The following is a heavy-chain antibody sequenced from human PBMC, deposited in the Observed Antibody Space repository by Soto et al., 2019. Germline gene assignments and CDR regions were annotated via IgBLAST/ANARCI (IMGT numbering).Heavy chain of an antibody. J-gene: IGHJ3*02. D-gene: IGHD3-22*01. CDR1: GFTFSSYA. Sequence: LSLTCAASGFTFSSYAMSWVRQAPGKGLEWVSAISGSGGSTYYADSVKGRFTISRDNSKNTLYLQMNSLRAEDTAVYYCAKPNYYDSSGYINAFDIWGQGTMVTVSS. CDR2: ISGSGGST. CDR3: AKPNYYDSSGYINAFDI. V-gene: IGHV3-23*01.